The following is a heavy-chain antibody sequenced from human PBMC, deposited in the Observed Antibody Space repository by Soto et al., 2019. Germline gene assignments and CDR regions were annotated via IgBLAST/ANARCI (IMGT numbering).Heavy chain of an antibody. CDR3: GRDRRIGVPNFNYGMDV. J-gene: IGHJ6*02. CDR2: IYYSGST. D-gene: IGHD3-22*01. Sequence: SETLSLTCTVSGGSISSYYWSWIRQPPGKGLEWIGYIYYSGSTNYNPSLKSRVTISVDTSKNQFSLKLSSVTAADTAVYYCGRDRRIGVPNFNYGMDVWGQGTTVTVSS. CDR1: GGSISSYY. V-gene: IGHV4-59*01.